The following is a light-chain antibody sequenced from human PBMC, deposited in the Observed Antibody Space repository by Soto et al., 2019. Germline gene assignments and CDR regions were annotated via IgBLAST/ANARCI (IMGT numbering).Light chain of an antibody. J-gene: IGKJ3*01. CDR2: DAS. Sequence: DIQMTQSPSSLSASVGDRVTITCQASHDINNYLNWYQQKPGKAPKLLIYDASNLKTGVPSRFSGSGSGTDFTFTISNLQPEDIATYYCQPLDDLPFTFGPGTKVDIK. V-gene: IGKV1-33*01. CDR3: QPLDDLPFT. CDR1: HDINNY.